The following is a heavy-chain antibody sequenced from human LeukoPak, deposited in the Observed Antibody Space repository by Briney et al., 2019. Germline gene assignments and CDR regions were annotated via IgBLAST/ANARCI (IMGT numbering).Heavy chain of an antibody. V-gene: IGHV1-46*01. Sequence: ASVKVSCKASGYTFTSYYMHWVRQAPGQGLGWMGIINPSGGSTSYAQKFQGRVTMTRDTSTSTVYMELSSLRSEDTAVYYCARARTYYDILTGYLDYWGQGTLVTVSS. D-gene: IGHD3-9*01. CDR2: INPSGGST. J-gene: IGHJ4*02. CDR1: GYTFTSYY. CDR3: ARARTYYDILTGYLDY.